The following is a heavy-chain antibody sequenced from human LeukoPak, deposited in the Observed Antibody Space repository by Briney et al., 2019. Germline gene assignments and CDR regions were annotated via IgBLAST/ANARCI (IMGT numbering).Heavy chain of an antibody. CDR1: GGSISSSSYY. CDR3: ARGRGSSGSVGYYYYGMDV. Sequence: PSETLSLTCTVSGGSISSSSYYWGWLRQPPGKGLEWIGSIYYSGSTYYNPSLKSRVTISVDTSKNQFSLKLSSVTAADTAVYYCARGRGSSGSVGYYYYGMDVWGQGTTVTVSS. J-gene: IGHJ6*02. V-gene: IGHV4-39*01. CDR2: IYYSGST. D-gene: IGHD6-19*01.